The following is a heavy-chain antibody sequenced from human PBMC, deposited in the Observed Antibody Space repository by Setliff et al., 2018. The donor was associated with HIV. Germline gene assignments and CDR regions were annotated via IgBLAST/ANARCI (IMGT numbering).Heavy chain of an antibody. CDR3: ARARYCSSTSCPWDAFDI. CDR1: GFTISRNY. CDR2: IYSGGTT. V-gene: IGHV3-66*01. J-gene: IGHJ3*02. D-gene: IGHD2-2*01. Sequence: PGGSLRLSCTASGFTISRNYMSWVRQAPGKGLEWVSVIYSGGTTSYADSVKGRFTISRDNAKNSLYLQMSSLRAEDTAVYYCARARYCSSTSCPWDAFDIWGQGTMVTVSS.